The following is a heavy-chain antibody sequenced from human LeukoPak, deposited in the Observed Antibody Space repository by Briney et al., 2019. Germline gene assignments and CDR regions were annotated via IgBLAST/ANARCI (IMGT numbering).Heavy chain of an antibody. D-gene: IGHD1-1*01. Sequence: GASLKVSCKASGYTFTGYYMHWVRQAPGQGLEWMGWINPNSGGTNYAQKFQGRVTMTRDTSISTAYMELSRLRSDDTAVYYCARGFRTTGTPFGYWGQGTLVTVSS. CDR1: GYTFTGYY. V-gene: IGHV1-2*02. CDR3: ARGFRTTGTPFGY. J-gene: IGHJ4*02. CDR2: INPNSGGT.